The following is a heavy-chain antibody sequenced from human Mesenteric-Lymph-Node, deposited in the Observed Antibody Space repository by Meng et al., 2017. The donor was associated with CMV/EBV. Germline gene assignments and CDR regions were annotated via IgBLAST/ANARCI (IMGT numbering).Heavy chain of an antibody. V-gene: IGHV3-74*01. J-gene: IGHJ6*01. CDR3: ARERITIFGVPQGMDV. Sequence: GGSLRLSCAASGFTFSSYWMHWVRQAPGKGLVWVSRINPDGGNTASADSVKGRFTISRDNAKNTLYLQMNSLRAEDTAVYYCARERITIFGVPQGMDVWGQGTTVTVSS. CDR1: GFTFSSYW. CDR2: INPDGGNT. D-gene: IGHD3-3*01.